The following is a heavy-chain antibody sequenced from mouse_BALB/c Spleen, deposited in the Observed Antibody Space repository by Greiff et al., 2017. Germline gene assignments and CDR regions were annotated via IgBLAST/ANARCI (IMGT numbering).Heavy chain of an antibody. CDR3: ARLYDSYYYAMDY. V-gene: IGHV1-14*01. Sequence: VQLQQSGPELVKPGASVKMSCKASGYSFTSYVMHWVKQKPGQGLEWIGYINPYNDGTKYNEKFKGKATLTSDKSSSTAYMELSSLTSEDSAVYYCARLYDSYYYAMDYWGQGTSVTVSS. J-gene: IGHJ4*01. CDR2: INPYNDGT. CDR1: GYSFTSYV. D-gene: IGHD2-3*01.